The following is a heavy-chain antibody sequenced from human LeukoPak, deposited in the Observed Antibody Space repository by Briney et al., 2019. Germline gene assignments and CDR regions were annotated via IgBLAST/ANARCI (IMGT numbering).Heavy chain of an antibody. J-gene: IGHJ4*02. Sequence: ASVKVSCKTSGYTFNDYYMHWVRQAPGQGLEWMGWINPNSGDTSYAQKFQGRVSMTRDTSISAFYLDLGSLRSDDTAVYYCARDKDLGASGGGNDYWGQGTLVTVSS. V-gene: IGHV1-2*02. D-gene: IGHD3-10*01. CDR3: ARDKDLGASGGGNDY. CDR1: GYTFNDYY. CDR2: INPNSGDT.